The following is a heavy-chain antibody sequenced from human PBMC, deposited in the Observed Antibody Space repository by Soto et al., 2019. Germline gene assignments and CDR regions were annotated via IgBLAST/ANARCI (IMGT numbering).Heavy chain of an antibody. CDR3: ARDEGSYGHYYDFGMDV. J-gene: IGHJ6*02. CDR1: GFAFSDYS. Sequence: GGSLRLSCAASGFAFSDYSLNWVRQAPGKGLEWVSSISSVSDYVYYADSVKGRFTISRDNAKNSLYLQMNSLRADDTAVYYCARDEGSYGHYYDFGMDVWGQGTTVTVSS. CDR2: ISSVSDYV. D-gene: IGHD2-15*01. V-gene: IGHV3-21*01.